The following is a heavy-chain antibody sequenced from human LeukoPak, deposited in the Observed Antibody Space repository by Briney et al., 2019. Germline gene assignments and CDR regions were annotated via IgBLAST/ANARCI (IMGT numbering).Heavy chain of an antibody. CDR3: ARARVVVAATDFDY. V-gene: IGHV3-21*01. CDR2: ISSSSSYI. Sequence: KPGGSLRLSCAASGFTFSSYSMNWARQAPGKGLEWVSSISSSSSYIYYADSVKGRFTISRDNAKNSLYLQMNSLRAEDTAVYYCARARVVVAATDFDYWGQGTLVTVSS. CDR1: GFTFSSYS. D-gene: IGHD2-15*01. J-gene: IGHJ4*02.